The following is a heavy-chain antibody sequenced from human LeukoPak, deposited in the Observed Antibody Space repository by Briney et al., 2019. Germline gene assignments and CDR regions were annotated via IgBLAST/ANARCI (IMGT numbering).Heavy chain of an antibody. J-gene: IGHJ4*02. V-gene: IGHV1-69*13. CDR1: GYTFTSYD. CDR3: ARLAGIYYDSSGHDY. Sequence: SVKVSCKASGYTFTSYDINWVRQATGQGLEWMGGIIPIFGTANYAQKFQGRVTITADESTSTAYMELSSLRSEDTAVYYCARLAGIYYDSSGHDYWGQGTLVTVSS. CDR2: IIPIFGTA. D-gene: IGHD3-22*01.